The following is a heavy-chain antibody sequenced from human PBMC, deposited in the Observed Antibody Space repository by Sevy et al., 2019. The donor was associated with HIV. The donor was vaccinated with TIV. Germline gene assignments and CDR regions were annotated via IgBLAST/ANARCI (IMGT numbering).Heavy chain of an antibody. V-gene: IGHV3-53*01. D-gene: IGHD1-1*01. CDR1: GFTVSSNY. Sequence: GGSLRLSCAASGFTVSSNYMSWVRQAPGKGLEWVSVIYTDGSTSYADSVKGRFTISRDTSKNTLYLQMNSLRAEDTAVYYCARAMATATGDDSFDIWGQGTMVTVSS. CDR2: IYTDGST. J-gene: IGHJ3*02. CDR3: ARAMATATGDDSFDI.